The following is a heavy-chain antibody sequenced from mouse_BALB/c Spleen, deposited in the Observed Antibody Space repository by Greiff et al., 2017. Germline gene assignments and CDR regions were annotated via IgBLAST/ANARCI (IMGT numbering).Heavy chain of an antibody. CDR1: GFTFSDYY. Sequence: EVQLQQSGGGLVKPGGSLKLSCAASGFTFSDYYMYWVRQTPEKRLEWVATISDGGSYTYYPDSVKGRFTISRDNAKNNLYLQMSSLKSEDTAMYYCARDRYYGSSYGYFDVWGAGTTVTVSS. D-gene: IGHD1-1*01. CDR2: ISDGGSYT. V-gene: IGHV5-4*02. CDR3: ARDRYYGSSYGYFDV. J-gene: IGHJ1*01.